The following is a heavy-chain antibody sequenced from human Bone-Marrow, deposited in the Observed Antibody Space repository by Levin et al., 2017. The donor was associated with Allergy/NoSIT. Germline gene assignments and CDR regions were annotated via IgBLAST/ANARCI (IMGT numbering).Heavy chain of an antibody. CDR1: GFTFSSHW. CDR3: VRGSLYYFETGEHTFDS. D-gene: IGHD3-22*01. CDR2: ISGDRSST. Sequence: GESLKISCETSGFTFSSHWMYWVRQAPGQGLVWVSRISGDRSSTSYADSVKGRFTISRDNAKNTLYLQLNSLTPEDTAVYYCVRGSLYYFETGEHTFDSWGQGTLVTVSS. J-gene: IGHJ4*02. V-gene: IGHV3-74*01.